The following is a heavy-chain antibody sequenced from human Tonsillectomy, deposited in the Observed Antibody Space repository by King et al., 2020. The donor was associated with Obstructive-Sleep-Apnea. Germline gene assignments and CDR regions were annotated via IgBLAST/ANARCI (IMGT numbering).Heavy chain of an antibody. J-gene: IGHJ6*02. CDR1: GFTFSDHY. CDR2: TRNKANSYTT. CDR3: ARVLPDDFDWYPYYYGMDV. Sequence: VQLVESGGGLVQPGGSLRLSCAASGFTFSDHYMDWVRQAPGKGLEWVGRTRNKANSYTTEYAASVKGRFTISRDDSKNSLYLQMNSLKTEDTAVYYCARVLPDDFDWYPYYYGMDVWGQGTTVTVSS. D-gene: IGHD3-9*01. V-gene: IGHV3-72*01.